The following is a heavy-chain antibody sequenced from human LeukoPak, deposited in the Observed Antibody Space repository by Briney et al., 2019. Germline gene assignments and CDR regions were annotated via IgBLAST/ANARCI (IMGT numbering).Heavy chain of an antibody. Sequence: VASVKVSCKASGYTFTSYDINWVRQATGQGLEWMGWMNPNSGNTGYAQKFQGRVTMTRNTSISTAYMELSSLRSEDTAVYYCARAITYYDFWSGYYRQFDPWGQRTLVTVSS. V-gene: IGHV1-8*01. CDR1: GYTFTSYD. CDR2: MNPNSGNT. CDR3: ARAITYYDFWSGYYRQFDP. J-gene: IGHJ5*02. D-gene: IGHD3-3*01.